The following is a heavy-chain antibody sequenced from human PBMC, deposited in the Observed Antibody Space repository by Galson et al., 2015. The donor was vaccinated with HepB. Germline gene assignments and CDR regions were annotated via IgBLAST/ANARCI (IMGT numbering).Heavy chain of an antibody. V-gene: IGHV3-21*06. CDR3: ARGDSSGWSAFDY. D-gene: IGHD6-19*01. CDR1: GFTFSSYS. J-gene: IGHJ4*02. CDR2: ISSSRSYI. Sequence: SLRLSCAASGFTFSSYSMNWVRQAPGKGLEWVSSISSSRSYIQYADSVKGRFTNSRDNAKNSLYLQMNSLRVEDTAVYYCARGDSSGWSAFDYWAQGTLVTVSS.